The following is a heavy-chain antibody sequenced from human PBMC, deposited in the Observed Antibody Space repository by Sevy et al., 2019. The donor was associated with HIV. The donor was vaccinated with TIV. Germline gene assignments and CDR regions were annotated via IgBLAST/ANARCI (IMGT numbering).Heavy chain of an antibody. CDR3: AGGHSSSGDFDY. Sequence: ASVKVSCKASGGTFSSYAISWVRQAPGQGLEWMGGLIPIFGTANYAQKFQGRVTITADKSTSTAYMELRSLRSEDTAVYYCAGGHSSSGDFDYWGQRTLVTVSS. J-gene: IGHJ4*02. V-gene: IGHV1-69*06. D-gene: IGHD6-13*01. CDR2: LIPIFGTA. CDR1: GGTFSSYA.